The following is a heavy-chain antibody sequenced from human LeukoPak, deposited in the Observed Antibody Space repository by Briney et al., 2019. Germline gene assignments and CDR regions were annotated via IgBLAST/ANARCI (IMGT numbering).Heavy chain of an antibody. CDR3: ARDYDSCGYPDYGFDY. CDR1: GGTFSSYT. D-gene: IGHD3-22*01. J-gene: IGHJ4*02. V-gene: IGHV1-69*04. CDR2: IIPILGIA. Sequence: SVKVSCKASGGTFSSYTISWVRQAPGQGLEWMGRIIPILGIANYAQKFQGRVTITADKSTSTAYMELSSLRSEDTAVYYCARDYDSCGYPDYGFDYWGQGTLVTVSS.